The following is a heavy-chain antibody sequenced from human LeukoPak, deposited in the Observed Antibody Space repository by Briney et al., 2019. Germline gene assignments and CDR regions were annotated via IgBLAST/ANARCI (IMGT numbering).Heavy chain of an antibody. CDR1: GFTFSNYW. D-gene: IGHD3-16*01. V-gene: IGHV3-7*02. CDR2: IKQDGVDK. CDR3: ARSSGGPDY. J-gene: IGHJ4*02. Sequence: GGSLRLSCAASGFTFSNYWMSWVRQAPGKGLEGVANIKQDGVDKYYVDSVKGRFTISKYNAKTSLYLQMNRLRVEDTAVYYCARSSGGPDYWGQGTLVTVSS.